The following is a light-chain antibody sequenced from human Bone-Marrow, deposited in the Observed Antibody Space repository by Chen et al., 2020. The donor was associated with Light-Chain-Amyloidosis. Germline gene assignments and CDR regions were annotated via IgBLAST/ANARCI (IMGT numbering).Light chain of an antibody. CDR3: QSADSSGTYEVI. V-gene: IGLV3-25*03. CDR2: RDT. CDR1: DLPTKY. J-gene: IGLJ2*01. Sequence: SYHLTQPPSVYVSPGQTARITCTGDDLPTKYAYWYQQKPGQAPVLVIHRDTERPSGISERFSGSSSGTTATLTISGVQAEDEADYHCQSADSSGTYEVIFGGGTKLTVL.